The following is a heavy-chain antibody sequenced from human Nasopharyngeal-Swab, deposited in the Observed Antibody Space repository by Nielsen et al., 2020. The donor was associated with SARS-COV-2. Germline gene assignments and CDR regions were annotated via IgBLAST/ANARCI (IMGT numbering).Heavy chain of an antibody. CDR2: IYYSGST. CDR1: GGSISSYY. J-gene: IGHJ6*03. CDR3: ARSVPAAMNYYYYYMDV. V-gene: IGHV4-59*08. Sequence: GSLRLSCTVSGGSISSYYWSWIRQPPGTGLEWIGYIYYSGSTNYNPSLKSRVTISVDTSKNQFSLKLSSVTAADTAVYYCARSVPAAMNYYYYYMDVWGKGTTVTVSS. D-gene: IGHD2-2*01.